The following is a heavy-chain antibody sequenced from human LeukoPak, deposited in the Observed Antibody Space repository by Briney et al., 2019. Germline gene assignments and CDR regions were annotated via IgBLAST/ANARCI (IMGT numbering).Heavy chain of an antibody. CDR3: AKDIGEQWFFDY. CDR1: GFTFSSYS. CDR2: ISRDGGST. V-gene: IGHV3-43*01. Sequence: GGSLRLSCAASGFTFSSYSMNWVRQAPGKGLEWVSLISRDGGSTYYADSVKGRFTISRDNSKNSLYLQMNSLRTEDTALYYCAKDIGEQWFFDYWGQGTLVTVSP. D-gene: IGHD3-10*01. J-gene: IGHJ4*02.